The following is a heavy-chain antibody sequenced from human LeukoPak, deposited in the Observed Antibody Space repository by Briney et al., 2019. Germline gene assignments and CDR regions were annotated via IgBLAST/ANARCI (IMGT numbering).Heavy chain of an antibody. J-gene: IGHJ6*03. CDR1: GFSFSSYD. CDR3: ARAQVVPAAIIDYYYMDV. V-gene: IGHV3-13*01. Sequence: GSLRLSCAASGFSFSSYDMHWVRQATGKGLEWVSAIGTAGDTYYPGSVKGRFTISRENAKNSLYLQMNSLRAGDTAVYYCARAQVVPAAIIDYYYMDVWGKGTTVTVSS. CDR2: IGTAGDT. D-gene: IGHD2-2*02.